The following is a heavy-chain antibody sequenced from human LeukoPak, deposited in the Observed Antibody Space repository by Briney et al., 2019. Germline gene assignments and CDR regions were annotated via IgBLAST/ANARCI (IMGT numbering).Heavy chain of an antibody. D-gene: IGHD3-22*01. CDR2: TYYSGNT. CDR1: GGSISSGGYY. V-gene: IGHV4-31*03. Sequence: SQTLSLTCTVSGGSISSGGYYWSWIRQHPGEGLEWIGYTYYSGNTYYTPSLKSRVTISLDTSKNQFSLKLSFVTAADTAVYYCAKYDYYDSSGYFYAGDWGQGTLVTVSS. CDR3: AKYDYYDSSGYFYAGD. J-gene: IGHJ4*02.